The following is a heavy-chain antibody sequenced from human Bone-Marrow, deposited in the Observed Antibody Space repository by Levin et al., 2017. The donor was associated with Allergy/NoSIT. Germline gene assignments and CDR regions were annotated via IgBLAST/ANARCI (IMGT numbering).Heavy chain of an antibody. CDR3: ARVEGGTLDY. CDR1: GYTFNIYG. CDR2: ISTYSGST. D-gene: IGHD1-1*01. V-gene: IGHV1-18*01. Sequence: VASVKVSCKASGYTFNIYGITWVRQAPGQGLEWMGWISTYSGSTFYTEQLQGRLTMTTDTSTSTVYMELRSLKSDDTAVYYCARVEGGTLDYWGQGTLVTVSS. J-gene: IGHJ4*02.